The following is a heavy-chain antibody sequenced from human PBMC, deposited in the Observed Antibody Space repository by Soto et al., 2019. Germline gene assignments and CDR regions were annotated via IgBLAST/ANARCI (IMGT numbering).Heavy chain of an antibody. Sequence: SETLSLTCTVSGGSISSGDYYWSWIRQPPGKGLEWIGYIYYSGSTYYNPSLKSRVTISVDTSKNQFSLKLSSVTAADTAVYYCARSPYCSGGSCYSVAFDIWGQGTMVTV. J-gene: IGHJ3*02. V-gene: IGHV4-30-4*01. CDR1: GGSISSGDYY. D-gene: IGHD2-15*01. CDR3: ARSPYCSGGSCYSVAFDI. CDR2: IYYSGST.